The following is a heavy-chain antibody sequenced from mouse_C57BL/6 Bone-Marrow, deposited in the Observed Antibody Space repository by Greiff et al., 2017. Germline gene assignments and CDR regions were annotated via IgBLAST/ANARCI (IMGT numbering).Heavy chain of an antibody. CDR3: ARWVMARYYFDY. Sequence: VKLVESGPELVKPGASVKISCKASGYSFTSYYIYWVKQRPGQGLEWIGWIYPGSGNTKYNEKFKGKATLTADTSSSTAYMQLSSLTSEDSAVYYCARWVMARYYFDYWGQGTTLTVSS. CDR1: GYSFTSYY. CDR2: IYPGSGNT. V-gene: IGHV1-66*01. D-gene: IGHD1-1*02. J-gene: IGHJ2*01.